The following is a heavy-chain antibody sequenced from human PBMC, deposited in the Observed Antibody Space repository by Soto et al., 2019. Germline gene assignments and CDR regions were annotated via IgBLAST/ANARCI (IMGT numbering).Heavy chain of an antibody. CDR1: GYTFTSYY. CDR2: INPNSGIT. CDR3: DRRNTRELLGRTYCYMDD. D-gene: IGHD3-10*01. J-gene: IGHJ6*03. V-gene: IGHV1-46*03. Sequence: QVQLVQSGAEVKKPGASVKVSCKASGYTFTSYYMHWVRQAPGQGLEWMGIINPNSGITAYAQKFQGRVTVTRDRDTFTSTVYMELSGLRSEDTAVYYCDRRNTRELLGRTYCYMDDWGKGTTVTVSS.